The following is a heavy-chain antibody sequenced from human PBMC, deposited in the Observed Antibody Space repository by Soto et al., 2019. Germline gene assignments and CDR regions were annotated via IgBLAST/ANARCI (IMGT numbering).Heavy chain of an antibody. CDR1: GGSINSDDHY. Sequence: PSETRSLTGSVSGGSINSDDHYWTWIRQHPGKGLEWIGSIYKSGTTNYNPSLKSRITVSIDTSKNQFSLNLTSLTAAATAVYPCAGEVVSSGILGVVRNYCDPWGLVTLGAASS. CDR2: IYKSGTT. V-gene: IGHV4-30-4*01. J-gene: IGHJ5*02. CDR3: AGEVVSSGILGVVRNYCDP. D-gene: IGHD3-3*01.